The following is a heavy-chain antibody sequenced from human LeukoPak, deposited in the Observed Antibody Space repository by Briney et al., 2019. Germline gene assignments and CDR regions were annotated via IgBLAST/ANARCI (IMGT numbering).Heavy chain of an antibody. Sequence: ASXXVSCKASGYTFTSYGISWVRQAPGQGGEWMGWISAYNGNTNYAQKLQGRVTMTTDTSTSTAYMELRSLRSDDTAVCYCARESIVGATFFDYWGQGTLVTVSS. CDR3: ARESIVGATFFDY. CDR2: ISAYNGNT. D-gene: IGHD1-26*01. J-gene: IGHJ4*02. V-gene: IGHV1-18*01. CDR1: GYTFTSYG.